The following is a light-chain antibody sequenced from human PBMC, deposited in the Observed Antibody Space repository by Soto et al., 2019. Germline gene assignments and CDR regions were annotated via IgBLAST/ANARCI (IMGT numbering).Light chain of an antibody. J-gene: IGKJ4*01. V-gene: IGKV1-33*01. CDR1: QGVGNY. Sequence: DIQMTQSPSSLSASVGDKVTITCQASQGVGNYLNWYQQKPGKAPKLLIYDASKLETVVPSRFSGSGSRTDFTLTISSLQPEDIATYYYQQYSDPPITFGGGAKVDIK. CDR2: DAS. CDR3: QQYSDPPIT.